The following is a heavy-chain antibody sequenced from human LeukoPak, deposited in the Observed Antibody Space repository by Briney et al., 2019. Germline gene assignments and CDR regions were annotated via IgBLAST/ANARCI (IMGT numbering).Heavy chain of an antibody. CDR3: ARGGTTVVTRPFDY. V-gene: IGHV3-7*01. Sequence: PGGSLRLSCAASGFTFSSYWMSWVRQAPGKVLEWVANIKQDGSEKYYVDSVKGRFTISRDNAKNSLYLQMNSVRAEDTAVYYCARGGTTVVTRPFDYWGQGTLVTVSS. CDR1: GFTFSSYW. J-gene: IGHJ4*02. CDR2: IKQDGSEK. D-gene: IGHD4-23*01.